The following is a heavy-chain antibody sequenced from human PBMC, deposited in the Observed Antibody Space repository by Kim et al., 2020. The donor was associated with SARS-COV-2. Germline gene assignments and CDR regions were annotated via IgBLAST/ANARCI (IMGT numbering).Heavy chain of an antibody. J-gene: IGHJ4*02. Sequence: THYSPSFQGHVTISADKSISTAYLQWSSLKASDTAMYYCATLGTTEGAGYWGQGTLVTVSS. CDR3: ATLGTTEGAGY. V-gene: IGHV5-10-1*01. CDR2: T. D-gene: IGHD1-7*01.